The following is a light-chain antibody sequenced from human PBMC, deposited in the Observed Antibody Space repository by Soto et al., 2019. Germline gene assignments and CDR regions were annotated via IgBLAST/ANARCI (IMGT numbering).Light chain of an antibody. V-gene: IGKV3-20*01. Sequence: EVVLTQSPGTLSLSAGERATLSCRASQSVSSSYLAWYLQKPGQAPRLLIYGASSRATGIPDRFSGSGSGTDFTLTISRLEPEDFAVYYCQQYGSSLITFGQGTRLEIK. J-gene: IGKJ5*01. CDR2: GAS. CDR3: QQYGSSLIT. CDR1: QSVSSSY.